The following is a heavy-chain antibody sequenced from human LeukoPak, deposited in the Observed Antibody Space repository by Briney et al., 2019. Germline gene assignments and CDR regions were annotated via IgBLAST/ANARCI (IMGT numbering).Heavy chain of an antibody. CDR2: ISGSGGST. V-gene: IGHV3-23*01. CDR3: ARDRPPQNYDFWSGYYFWPNYYYGMDV. D-gene: IGHD3-3*01. J-gene: IGHJ6*02. CDR1: GFTFSSYA. Sequence: GGSLRLSCAASGFTFSSYAMSWVRQAPGKGLEWVSAISGSGGSTYYADSVKGRFTISRDNSKNTLYLQMNSLRAEDTAVYYCARDRPPQNYDFWSGYYFWPNYYYGMDVWGQGTTVTVSS.